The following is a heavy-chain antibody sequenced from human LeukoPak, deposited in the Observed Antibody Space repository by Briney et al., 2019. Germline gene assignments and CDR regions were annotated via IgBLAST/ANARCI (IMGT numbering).Heavy chain of an antibody. CDR2: ISYHGSNR. Sequence: GGSLRLSCVGSGFAFSSYGMHWVRQAPGKGLEWVAVISYHGSNRFYADSVKGRFTISRDNSKNTLYLQMNSLRAEDTAVYYCAKGPYKPRHDAFDIWGQGTMVTVSS. CDR3: AKGPYKPRHDAFDI. D-gene: IGHD1-14*01. V-gene: IGHV3-30*18. CDR1: GFAFSSYG. J-gene: IGHJ3*02.